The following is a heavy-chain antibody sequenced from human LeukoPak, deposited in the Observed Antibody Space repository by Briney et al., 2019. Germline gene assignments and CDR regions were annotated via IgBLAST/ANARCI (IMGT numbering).Heavy chain of an antibody. V-gene: IGHV3-43*02. J-gene: IGHJ4*02. D-gene: IGHD6-13*01. CDR1: GFTFGDYA. CDR2: ISGGGGST. CDR3: AKDKGYSSSWCFDQ. Sequence: GGSLRLSCAASGFTFGDYAMHWVRQAPGKGLEWVSLISGGGGSTYYADSVKGRFTISRDNSKNSLYLQMNSLRTEDTALYYCAKDKGYSSSWCFDQWGQGTLVTVSS.